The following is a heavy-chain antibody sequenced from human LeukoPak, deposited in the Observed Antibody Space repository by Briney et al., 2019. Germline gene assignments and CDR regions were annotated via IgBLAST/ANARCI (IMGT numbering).Heavy chain of an antibody. D-gene: IGHD1-20*01. J-gene: IGHJ3*02. V-gene: IGHV1-2*02. CDR3: ARRVTGTTSQAFDI. Sequence: ASVKVSCKASGYTFTGYYIHWVRQAPGHGLEWMGWISPNSGATNFAQKFQGGVTMTRDTSISTAYMELSRLTSDDTAVYYCARRVTGTTSQAFDIWGPGTMITVSP. CDR2: ISPNSGAT. CDR1: GYTFTGYY.